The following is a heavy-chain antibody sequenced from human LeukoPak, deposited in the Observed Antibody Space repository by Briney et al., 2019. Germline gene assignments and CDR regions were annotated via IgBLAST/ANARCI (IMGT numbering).Heavy chain of an antibody. J-gene: IGHJ3*01. CDR3: AKATCSGASCFSNSRDAFDV. Sequence: PARSLRPACAAAGIIFSILAMQCVRQAPGKGLEWMAIIWYDGRNKYYADSMKGRLTISRDNSENPTYLQINSVRAEDWAVYYCAKATCSGASCFSNSRDAFDVWGQGTMVTVSS. V-gene: IGHV3-33*06. CDR1: GIIFSILA. CDR2: IWYDGRNK. D-gene: IGHD2-15*01.